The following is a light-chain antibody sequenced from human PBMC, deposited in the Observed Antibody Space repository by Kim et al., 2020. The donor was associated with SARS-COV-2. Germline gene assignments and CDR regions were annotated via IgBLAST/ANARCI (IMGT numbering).Light chain of an antibody. CDR2: SAS. V-gene: IGKV1-39*01. Sequence: DIQMTQSPSSLSASVGDRVTITCRASQSIKTSLNWYQHKVGKAPKLLVQSASTLHSGVPSRFSGSGSGTDFTLTISSLQPEDFATYYCQQSYSAGTFGQGTKVDIK. CDR3: QQSYSAGT. CDR1: QSIKTS. J-gene: IGKJ1*01.